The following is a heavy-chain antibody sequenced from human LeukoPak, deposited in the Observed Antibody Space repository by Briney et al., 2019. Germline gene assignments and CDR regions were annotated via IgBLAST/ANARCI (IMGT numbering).Heavy chain of an antibody. CDR3: ARALDCSGGSCYSLVLVY. D-gene: IGHD2-15*01. J-gene: IGHJ4*02. Sequence: PGGSLRLSCAASGFTFSDYYMSWIRQAPGKGLEWVSYISSSGSTIYYADSEKGRFTISRDNAKNSLYLQMNSLRAEDTAVYYCARALDCSGGSCYSLVLVYWGQGTLVTVSS. CDR2: ISSSGSTI. CDR1: GFTFSDYY. V-gene: IGHV3-11*01.